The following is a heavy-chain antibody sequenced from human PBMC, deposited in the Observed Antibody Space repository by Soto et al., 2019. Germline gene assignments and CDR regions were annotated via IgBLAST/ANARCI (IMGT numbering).Heavy chain of an antibody. CDR2: ISGSGGST. CDR3: AGATVANFDY. CDR1: GFTFSSYA. J-gene: IGHJ4*02. V-gene: IGHV3-23*01. D-gene: IGHD4-17*01. Sequence: PGGSLRRSCASSGFTFSSYAMSLVRQAPGRGLEWVSAISGSGGSTYYADSVKGRFTISRDNSKNTLYLQMNSLRAEDTAVYYCAGATVANFDYWGQGNLVTVSA.